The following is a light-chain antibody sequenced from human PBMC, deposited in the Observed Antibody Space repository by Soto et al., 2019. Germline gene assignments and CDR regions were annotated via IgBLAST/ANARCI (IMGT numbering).Light chain of an antibody. V-gene: IGLV2-14*01. J-gene: IGLJ1*01. Sequence: QSVLTQPASVSGSPGQSITISCTGTSSDINGYNYVSWYQQHPGKAPKVMIYEVSNQPSGASNRFSGSKSGNTASLTISGLQAEDEADYYCSSYRSSSTAYVFGTGTRSPS. CDR3: SSYRSSSTAYV. CDR1: SSDINGYNY. CDR2: EVS.